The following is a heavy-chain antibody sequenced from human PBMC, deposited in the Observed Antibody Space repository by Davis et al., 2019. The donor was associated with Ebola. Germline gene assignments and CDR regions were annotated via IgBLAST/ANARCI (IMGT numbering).Heavy chain of an antibody. CDR3: AKGRVVVVAAMDY. D-gene: IGHD2-15*01. V-gene: IGHV3-9*01. J-gene: IGHJ4*02. CDR2: ISWNSVTI. CDR1: GFTFSSYA. Sequence: PGGSLRLSCAASGFTFSSYAMSWVRQAPGKGLEWVSGISWNSVTIDYADSVKGRFTISRDNAKNSLYLQMNSLRAEDTALYYCAKGRVVVVAAMDYWGQGTLVTVSS.